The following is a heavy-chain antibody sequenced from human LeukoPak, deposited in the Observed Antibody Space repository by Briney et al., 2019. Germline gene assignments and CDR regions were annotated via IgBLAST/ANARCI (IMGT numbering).Heavy chain of an antibody. V-gene: IGHV3-7*01. D-gene: IGHD3-22*01. J-gene: IGHJ4*02. CDR3: ASPDITHSMIVHIDY. CDR2: IKEDGSEN. Sequence: PGGSLSLSCAASGFTFSYYWMTWVRQAPGKGLEWVANIKEDGSENYSVDSVKGRFTISRDNAKNSLYLQMNSLRAEDTAVYYCASPDITHSMIVHIDYWGQGTLVTVSS. CDR1: GFTFSYYW.